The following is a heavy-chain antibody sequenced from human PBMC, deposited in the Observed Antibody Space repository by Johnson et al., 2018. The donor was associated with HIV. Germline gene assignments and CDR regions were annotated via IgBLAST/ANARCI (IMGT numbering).Heavy chain of an antibody. D-gene: IGHD6-13*01. Sequence: VQLVESGGGLVQPGGSLRLSCAASGFTCSNYWLSWVRLAPGKGLEWVADIKQPGSEKYSVDSVKGRFTISRDNAKNALYLQMNSLRAEGTAGYYCARGRWPHLGAFDIWGQGTMVTVSS. CDR2: IKQPGSEK. CDR1: GFTCSNYW. V-gene: IGHV3-7*01. J-gene: IGHJ3*02. CDR3: ARGRWPHLGAFDI.